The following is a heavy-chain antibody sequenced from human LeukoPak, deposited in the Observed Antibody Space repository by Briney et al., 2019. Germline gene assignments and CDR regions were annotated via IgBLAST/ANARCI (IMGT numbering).Heavy chain of an antibody. Sequence: GGSLRLSCAASGFTFSSYGMHWVRQAPGKGLEWVAVISYDGSNKYYADSVKGRFTISRDNSKNTLYLQMNSLRAEDTAVYYCAKSRSDVVDYWGQGTLVTVSS. J-gene: IGHJ4*02. CDR3: AKSRSDVVDY. D-gene: IGHD3-3*01. CDR1: GFTFSSYG. CDR2: ISYDGSNK. V-gene: IGHV3-30*18.